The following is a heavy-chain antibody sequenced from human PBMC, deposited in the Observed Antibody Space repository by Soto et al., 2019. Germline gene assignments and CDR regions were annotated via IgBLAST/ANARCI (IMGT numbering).Heavy chain of an antibody. CDR3: ARGQEGVVATH. D-gene: IGHD5-12*01. CDR2: IKDGGLT. CDR1: GGSFSGYY. Sequence: QVQLQQWGAGLLKPAETLSLTCVVYGGSFSGYYWSWIRQPPGKGLEWIGEIKDGGLTNYSPSLKSRATISKDTPNYQFSLKLHSVTAADTAVYYCARGQEGVVATHWDQGALVTVSS. J-gene: IGHJ4*02. V-gene: IGHV4-34*01.